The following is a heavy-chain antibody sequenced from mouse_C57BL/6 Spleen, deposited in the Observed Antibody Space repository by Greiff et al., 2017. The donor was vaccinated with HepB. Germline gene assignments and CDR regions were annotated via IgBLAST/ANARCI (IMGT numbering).Heavy chain of an antibody. D-gene: IGHD3-3*01. CDR2: IYPGSGNT. Sequence: QVQLQQSGAELVRPGASVKLSCKASGYTFTDYYINWVKQRPGQGLEWIARIYPGSGNTYYNEKFKGKATLTAEKSSSTAYMQLSSLTSEDSAVYFCARSARGYFDVWGTGTTVTVSS. V-gene: IGHV1-76*01. CDR3: ARSARGYFDV. J-gene: IGHJ1*03. CDR1: GYTFTDYY.